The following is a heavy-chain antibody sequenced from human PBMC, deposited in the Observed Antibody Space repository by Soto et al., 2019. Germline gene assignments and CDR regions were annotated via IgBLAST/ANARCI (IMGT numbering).Heavy chain of an antibody. V-gene: IGHV4-59*08. CDR3: ARLGPLYGDSAGWFDP. J-gene: IGHJ5*02. D-gene: IGHD4-17*01. CDR2: IYYSGST. Sequence: SETLSLTCTVSGGSLSSYYWSWIRQPPGKGLEWIGYIYYSGSTNYNPSLKSRVTISVDTSKNQFSLKLSSVTAADTAVYYCARLGPLYGDSAGWFDPWGQGTPVTVSS. CDR1: GGSLSSYY.